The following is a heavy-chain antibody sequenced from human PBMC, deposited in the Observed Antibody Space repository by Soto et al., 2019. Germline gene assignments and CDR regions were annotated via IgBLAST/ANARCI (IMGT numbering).Heavy chain of an antibody. J-gene: IGHJ4*02. CDR3: ARDESDSCIGGGCFYSDY. V-gene: IGHV1-18*04. Sequence: ASVKVSCKASGYTFINYGISWVRQAPGQGLEWLGWISTYKSNTNSAPRLQGRLTMTTDTSTSTAYMELRSLTSDDTAVYYCARDESDSCIGGGCFYSDYWGQGTMVTVSS. CDR1: GYTFINYG. CDR2: ISTYKSNT. D-gene: IGHD2-15*01.